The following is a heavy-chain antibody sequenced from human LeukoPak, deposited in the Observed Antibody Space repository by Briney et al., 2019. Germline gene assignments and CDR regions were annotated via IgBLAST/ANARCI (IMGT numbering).Heavy chain of an antibody. CDR1: GYTFTSYG. CDR2: ISAYNGNT. CDR3: ASHLTYYYDSSGYYTDY. Sequence: ASVKVSCKASGYTFTSYGISWVRQAPGQGLEWMGWISAYNGNTNYAQKLQGRVTMTTDTSTSTAYMELRSLRSDDTAVYYCASHLTYYYDSSGYYTDYWGQGTLVTVSS. D-gene: IGHD3-22*01. V-gene: IGHV1-18*01. J-gene: IGHJ4*02.